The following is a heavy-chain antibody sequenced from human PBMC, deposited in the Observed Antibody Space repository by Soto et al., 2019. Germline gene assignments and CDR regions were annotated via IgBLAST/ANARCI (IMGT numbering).Heavy chain of an antibody. D-gene: IGHD2-2*01. CDR3: VRGCGSSSCPDYFDY. CDR1: GFTFSTYW. V-gene: IGHV3-7*01. J-gene: IGHJ4*02. Sequence: EVQLAESGGGLVQPGGSLRLSCAASGFTFSTYWMSWLRQAPGKGLEWVATIRQDGSEKHSVDSVKGRFTISRDNAKNSMYRQMNSLRAEDTAVYFCVRGCGSSSCPDYFDYWGKGTLVTVSS. CDR2: IRQDGSEK.